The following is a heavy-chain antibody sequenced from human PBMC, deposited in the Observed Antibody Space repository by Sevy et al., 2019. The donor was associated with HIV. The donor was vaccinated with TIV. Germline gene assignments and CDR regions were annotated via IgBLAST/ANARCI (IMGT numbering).Heavy chain of an antibody. CDR3: ARRVIREYNWFDP. Sequence: SETLSLTCAVYGGSFSGYYWSWIRQPPGKGLEWIGEINHSGSTNYNPSLKSRVTISVDTPKNQFSLKLSSVTAADTAVYYCARRVIREYNWFDPWGQGTLVTVSS. J-gene: IGHJ5*02. CDR1: GGSFSGYY. V-gene: IGHV4-34*01. CDR2: INHSGST. D-gene: IGHD2-21*01.